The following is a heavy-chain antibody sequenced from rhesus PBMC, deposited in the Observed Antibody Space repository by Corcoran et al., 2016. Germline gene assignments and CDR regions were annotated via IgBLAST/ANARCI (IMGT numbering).Heavy chain of an antibody. CDR2: MYGGSGSA. CDR3: ARGGTLFDY. V-gene: IGHV4-147*01. J-gene: IGHJ4*01. CDR1: GASISNNY. Sequence: QVQLQESGPGLVKPSETLPLTCAVPGASISNNYWRWIRQPPGKGPEWIGYMYGGSGSASYNPSLKSRVTISKDTSKNQFSLKLSSVTAADTAVYYCARGGTLFDYWGQGVMVTVSS.